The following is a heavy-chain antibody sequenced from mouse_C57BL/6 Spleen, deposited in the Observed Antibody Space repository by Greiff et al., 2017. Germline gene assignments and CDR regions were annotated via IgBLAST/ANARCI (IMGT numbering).Heavy chain of an antibody. V-gene: IGHV1-55*01. CDR1: GYTFTSYW. CDR2: IYPGSGST. J-gene: IGHJ2*01. D-gene: IGHD1-1*01. Sequence: VQLQQPGAELVKPGASVKMSCKASGYTFTSYWITWVKQRPGQGLEWIGDIYPGSGSTNYNEKFKSKATLTVDTSSSTAYMQLSSLTSEDSAVYYCARTGYGSDYFDYWGQGTTLTVSS. CDR3: ARTGYGSDYFDY.